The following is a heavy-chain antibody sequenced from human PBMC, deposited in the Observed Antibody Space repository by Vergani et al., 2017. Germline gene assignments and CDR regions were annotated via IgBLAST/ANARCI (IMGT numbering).Heavy chain of an antibody. D-gene: IGHD4-23*01. Sequence: QVQLQESGPGLVKPSQTLSLTCTVSGGSISSGGYYWSWIRQHPGKGLEWIGYIYYSGSTYYNPSLMSRVTISVDTSKNQCSLKLSSVTAADTAVYYCARAPSDYGGKGDWYFDLWGRGTLVTVSS. V-gene: IGHV4-31*03. J-gene: IGHJ2*01. CDR1: GGSISSGGYY. CDR2: IYYSGST. CDR3: ARAPSDYGGKGDWYFDL.